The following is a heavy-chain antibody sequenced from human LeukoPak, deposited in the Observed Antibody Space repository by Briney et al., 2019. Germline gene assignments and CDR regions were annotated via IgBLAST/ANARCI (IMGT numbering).Heavy chain of an antibody. Sequence: SETLSLTCAVYGGSFSGYYWSWIRQPPGKGLEWIGEINHSGSTNYNPSLKSRVTISVDTSKNQFSLKLSSVTAADTAVYCCARPTYYYDSSGLTSLNWFDPWGQGTLVTVSS. V-gene: IGHV4-34*01. D-gene: IGHD3-22*01. CDR3: ARPTYYYDSSGLTSLNWFDP. CDR1: GGSFSGYY. J-gene: IGHJ5*02. CDR2: INHSGST.